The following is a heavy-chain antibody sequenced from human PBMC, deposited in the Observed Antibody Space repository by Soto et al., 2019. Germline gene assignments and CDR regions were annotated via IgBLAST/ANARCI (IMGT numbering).Heavy chain of an antibody. V-gene: IGHV6-1*01. CDR2: TYYRSKWYN. D-gene: IGHD3-10*01. Sequence: SHTLSLTCAISGDSVSSNSAAWNWIRQSPSRGLEWLGRTYYRSKWYNDYAVSVKSRITINPDTSRNQFSLKLTSMTVADTAVYYCAVHRATPGVALSNWFGPWGQGSLVTAPQ. J-gene: IGHJ5*02. CDR3: AVHRATPGVALSNWFGP. CDR1: GDSVSSNSAA.